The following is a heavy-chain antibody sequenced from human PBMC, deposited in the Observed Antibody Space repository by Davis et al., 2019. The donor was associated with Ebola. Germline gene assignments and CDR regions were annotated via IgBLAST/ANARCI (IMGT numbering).Heavy chain of an antibody. CDR2: IYYSGST. V-gene: IGHV4-30-4*02. J-gene: IGHJ3*01. CDR1: GGSISSGDYY. D-gene: IGHD1-1*01. Sequence: SETLSLTCTVSGGSISSGDYYWSWIRQPPGKGLEWIGYIYYSGSTNYNPSLKGRVTMSIDTSKNHFSLKLESVTAADTAVYYCAADAQLNAFDVWGRGTMVTVSS. CDR3: AADAQLNAFDV.